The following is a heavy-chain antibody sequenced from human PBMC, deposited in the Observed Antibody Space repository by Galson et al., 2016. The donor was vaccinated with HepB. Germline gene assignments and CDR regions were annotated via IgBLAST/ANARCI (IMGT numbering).Heavy chain of an antibody. CDR2: IYPGDSDT. CDR3: ARQSPGAVAGTGWFDP. Sequence: QSGAEVKKPGESLKISCKGSGYNFTTYWIGWVRQMPGKGLEWMGIIYPGDSDTSYSPSFQGQVTISADKSINTAYLQWSSLKASDTAMYYWARQSPGAVAGTGWFDPWGQGTLVTVSS. J-gene: IGHJ5*02. CDR1: GYNFTTYW. V-gene: IGHV5-51*01. D-gene: IGHD6-19*01.